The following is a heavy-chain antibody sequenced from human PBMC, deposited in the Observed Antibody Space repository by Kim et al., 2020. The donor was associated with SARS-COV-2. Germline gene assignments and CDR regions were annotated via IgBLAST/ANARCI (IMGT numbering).Heavy chain of an antibody. J-gene: IGHJ3*02. CDR3: ARDTPGQKAYDI. V-gene: IGHV6-1*01. Sequence: DYAGYGKSRITINPDTSKNQFSLQLNSVSPEDTAVYYCARDTPGQKAYDIWGQGTMVTVSS.